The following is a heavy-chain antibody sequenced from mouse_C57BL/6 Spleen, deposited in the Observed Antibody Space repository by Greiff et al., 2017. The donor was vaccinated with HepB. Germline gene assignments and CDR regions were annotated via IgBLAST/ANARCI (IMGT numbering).Heavy chain of an antibody. CDR1: GYTFTSYW. V-gene: IGHV1-72*01. CDR2: IDPNSGGT. D-gene: IGHD1-1*01. J-gene: IGHJ1*03. Sequence: QVQLQQPGAELVKPGASVKLSCKASGYTFTSYWMHWVKQRPGRGLEWIGRIDPNSGGTKYNEKFKSKATLTVDKPSSTAYRQLSSLTSEDSAVYYCARSITTVVSPHWYFDVWGTGTTVTVSS. CDR3: ARSITTVVSPHWYFDV.